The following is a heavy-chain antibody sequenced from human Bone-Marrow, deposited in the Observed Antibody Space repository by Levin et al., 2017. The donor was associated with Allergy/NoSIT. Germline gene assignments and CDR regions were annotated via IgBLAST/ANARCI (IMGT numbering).Heavy chain of an antibody. CDR2: ISSNGGST. D-gene: IGHD6-13*01. Sequence: SCAASGFTFSSYAMHWVRQAPGKGLEYVSAISSNGGSTYYANSVKGRFTISRDNSKNTLYLQMGSLRAEDMAVYYCARDNGGSSRPGPFDYWGQGTLVTVSS. V-gene: IGHV3-64*01. J-gene: IGHJ4*02. CDR3: ARDNGGSSRPGPFDY. CDR1: GFTFSSYA.